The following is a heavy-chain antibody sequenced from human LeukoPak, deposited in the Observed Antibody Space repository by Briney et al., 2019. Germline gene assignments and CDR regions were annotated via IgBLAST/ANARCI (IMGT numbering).Heavy chain of an antibody. J-gene: IGHJ4*02. CDR3: ARSQYSYGPGADY. CDR2: INNDGSST. Sequence: PGGSLRLSCAASGFSFTSYWMHWVRQAPGRGLVWVSRINNDGSSTSYADSVKGRFTISSDNAKNTLYLQMNSLRADDTAVYFCARSQYSYGPGADYWGQGTLVTVSS. CDR1: GFSFTSYW. D-gene: IGHD5-18*01. V-gene: IGHV3-74*01.